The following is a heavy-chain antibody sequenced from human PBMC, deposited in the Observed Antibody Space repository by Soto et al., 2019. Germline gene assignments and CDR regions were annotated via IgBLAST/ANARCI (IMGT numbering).Heavy chain of an antibody. V-gene: IGHV3-33*01. CDR2: IWDDGSHI. D-gene: IGHD2-2*02. CDR1: GFTFSGFV. CDR3: VRGSFCTTTTCYNLGWFAP. J-gene: IGHJ5*02. Sequence: PGGSLRLSCATSGFTFSGFVMQWVRQAPGKGLEWVAVIWDDGSHIYYADSVKGRFTISRDDSKNTLYLQMNNLRVEDTAVYYCVRGSFCTTTTCYNLGWFAPWGQGTLVTVSS.